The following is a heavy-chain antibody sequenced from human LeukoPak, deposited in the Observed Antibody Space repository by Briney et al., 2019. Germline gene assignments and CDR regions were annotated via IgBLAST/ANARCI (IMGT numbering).Heavy chain of an antibody. CDR1: GGTFSSYA. D-gene: IGHD6-6*01. V-gene: IGHV1-69*01. Sequence: ASVKVSCKASGGTFSSYAISWVRQAPGQGLEWMGGIIPIFGTANYAQKFQGRVTITADESTSTAYMELSSLRSEDSAVHYCARVWYSSSSPDYWGQGTLVTVSS. CDR2: IIPIFGTA. J-gene: IGHJ4*02. CDR3: ARVWYSSSSPDY.